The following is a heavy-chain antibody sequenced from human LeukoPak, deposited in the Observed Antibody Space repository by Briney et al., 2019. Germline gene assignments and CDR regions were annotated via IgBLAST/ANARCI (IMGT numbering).Heavy chain of an antibody. V-gene: IGHV4-31*03. D-gene: IGHD1-26*01. CDR1: GDSISSGGNY. J-gene: IGHJ4*02. CDR3: ARHSVRKWELLSKIDY. Sequence: SETLSLTCTVSGDSISSGGNYWSWIRQHPGKGLEWIGYIYYSGTTYYNPSLKSRVTISVDTSKNQFSLKLSSVTAADTAVYYCARHSVRKWELLSKIDYWGQGTLVTVSS. CDR2: IYYSGTT.